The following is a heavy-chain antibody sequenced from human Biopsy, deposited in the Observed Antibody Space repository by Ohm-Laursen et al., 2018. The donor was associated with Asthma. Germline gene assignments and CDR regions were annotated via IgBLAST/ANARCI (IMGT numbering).Heavy chain of an antibody. CDR1: GFTFGDYW. CDR3: ARDFSRAIMIGGGREHYFDF. D-gene: IGHD3-16*01. Sequence: SLRLSCTASGFTFGDYWMSWVRQVPGKGLEWVATVGSDESYTDHADSVKGRFTISRDNSRNTLHLQMNSLSPEDTAVYYCARDFSRAIMIGGGREHYFDFWGQGTLVTVSS. J-gene: IGHJ4*02. CDR2: VGSDESYT. V-gene: IGHV3-33*08.